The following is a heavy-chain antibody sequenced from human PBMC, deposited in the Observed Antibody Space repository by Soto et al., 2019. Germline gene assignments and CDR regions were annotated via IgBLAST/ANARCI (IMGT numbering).Heavy chain of an antibody. D-gene: IGHD6-19*01. J-gene: IGHJ3*02. Sequence: GGSLRLSCAASGFTFDDYAMHWVRQAPGKGLEWVSGISWNSGSIGYADSVKGRFTISRDNAKNSLYLQMNSLRAEDTALYYCAKVVQWLVPDGAFDIWGQGTMVTVSS. CDR2: ISWNSGSI. CDR1: GFTFDDYA. CDR3: AKVVQWLVPDGAFDI. V-gene: IGHV3-9*01.